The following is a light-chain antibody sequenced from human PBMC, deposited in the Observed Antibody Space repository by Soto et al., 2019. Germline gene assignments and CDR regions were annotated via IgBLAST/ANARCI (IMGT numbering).Light chain of an antibody. CDR1: QSVNSSY. J-gene: IGKJ2*01. CDR3: QQYGSSPNT. V-gene: IGKV3-20*01. Sequence: EIVLTQSPGTLSLSPGEGATLSCRASQSVNSSYLAWYQQKPGQAPRLLIYGASTRATGIPDRFSGSGSGTDFTLTISRLEPEDFAVYYCQQYGSSPNTFGQGTKLEIK. CDR2: GAS.